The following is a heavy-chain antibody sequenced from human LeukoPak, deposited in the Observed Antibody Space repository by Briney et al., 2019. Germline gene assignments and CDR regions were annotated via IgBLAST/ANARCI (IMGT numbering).Heavy chain of an antibody. J-gene: IGHJ4*02. CDR2: IYTNGNT. CDR3: VYGDYPLTY. Sequence: GGSLRLSCVASGLTVTNNYWNWVRQPPGKGPEWISLIYTNGNTQYPDSVKGRFTFSRDNSKNTLYLQMNSLRVEDTGVYYCVYGDYPLTYWGQGTLVSVSS. V-gene: IGHV3-66*01. D-gene: IGHD4-17*01. CDR1: GLTVTNNY.